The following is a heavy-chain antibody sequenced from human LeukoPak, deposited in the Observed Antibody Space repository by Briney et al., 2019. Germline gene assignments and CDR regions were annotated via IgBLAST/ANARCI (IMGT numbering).Heavy chain of an antibody. Sequence: ASVKVFCKASGYTFTSYGISWVRQAPGQGLEWMGWISAYNGNTNYAQKLQGRVTMTTDTSTSTAYMELRSLRSDDTAVYYCARVLGRELLPDAFDIWGQGTMVTVSS. D-gene: IGHD1-26*01. J-gene: IGHJ3*02. CDR2: ISAYNGNT. V-gene: IGHV1-18*01. CDR3: ARVLGRELLPDAFDI. CDR1: GYTFTSYG.